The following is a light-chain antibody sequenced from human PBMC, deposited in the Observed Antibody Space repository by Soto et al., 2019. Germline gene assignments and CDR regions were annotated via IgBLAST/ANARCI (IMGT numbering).Light chain of an antibody. Sequence: DLQMTQSPSSLSASVGDRVTITCRASQTIAMYVNWFKQKPGKAPKPLIYTTSSLQSGVPPRFSGSGSETDFALTISRLQPEDSASYYCQHSFTTPYSFGRGTKLEIK. CDR1: QTIAMY. V-gene: IGKV1-39*01. CDR3: QHSFTTPYS. CDR2: TTS. J-gene: IGKJ2*01.